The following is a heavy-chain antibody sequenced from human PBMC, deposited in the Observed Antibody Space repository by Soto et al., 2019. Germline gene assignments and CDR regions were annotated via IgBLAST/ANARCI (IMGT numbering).Heavy chain of an antibody. D-gene: IGHD3-10*01. J-gene: IGHJ6*02. CDR1: GGTFSSYA. CDR3: ARGWFGELYYYYGMDV. CDR2: IIPIFGTA. V-gene: IGHV1-69*01. Sequence: QVQLVQSGAEVKKPGSSVKVSCKASGGTFSSYAISCVRQAPGQGLEWMGGIIPIFGTANYAQKVQGRVTITADESTSTAYMELSSLRSEDTAVYYCARGWFGELYYYYGMDVWGQGTTVTVSS.